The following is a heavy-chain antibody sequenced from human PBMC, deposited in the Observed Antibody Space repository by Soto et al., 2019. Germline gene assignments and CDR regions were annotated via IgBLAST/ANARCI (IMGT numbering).Heavy chain of an antibody. CDR1: GFTFSSYE. V-gene: IGHV3-48*03. CDR3: AREGHDFWSGYYSD. J-gene: IGHJ4*02. D-gene: IGHD3-3*01. Sequence: EVQLVESGGGLVQPGGSLRLSCAASGFTFSSYEMNWVRQAPGKGLEWVSYISSSGSTIYYADSVKGRFTISRDNATNALYLHMNCMRAEDTAVYYCAREGHDFWSGYYSDWGQGTLVTFAS. CDR2: ISSSGSTI.